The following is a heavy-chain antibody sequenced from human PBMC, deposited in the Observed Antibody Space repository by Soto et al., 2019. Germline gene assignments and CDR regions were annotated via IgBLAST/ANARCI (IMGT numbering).Heavy chain of an antibody. Sequence: QVQLVESGGGVVQPGRSLRLSCAASGFSFNSFAMHWVRQAPGKGLEWVAVISYDGSNKYYADSVKGRFTISRDNSKNTLALQMNSLRDDDTAVYYCARGDSGGTLGYFDYWGQGTRVTVSA. CDR2: ISYDGSNK. CDR1: GFSFNSFA. V-gene: IGHV3-30-3*01. CDR3: ARGDSGGTLGYFDY. J-gene: IGHJ4*02. D-gene: IGHD2-15*01.